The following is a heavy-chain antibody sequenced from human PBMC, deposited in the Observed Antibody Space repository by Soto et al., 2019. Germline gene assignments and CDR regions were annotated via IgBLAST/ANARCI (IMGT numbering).Heavy chain of an antibody. V-gene: IGHV4-31*03. J-gene: IGHJ6*02. CDR2: IYYSGST. CDR1: GGSISSGGYY. CDR3: ARAHLRVTIEGYYYYGMDV. Sequence: QVQLQESGPGLVKPSQNLSLTCTVSGGSISSGGYYWSWIRQHPGKGLEWIGYIYYSGSTYYNPSLKSRVTISVDTSKNQFSLKLSSVTAADTAVYYCARAHLRVTIEGYYYYGMDVWGQGTTVTVSS. D-gene: IGHD4-4*01.